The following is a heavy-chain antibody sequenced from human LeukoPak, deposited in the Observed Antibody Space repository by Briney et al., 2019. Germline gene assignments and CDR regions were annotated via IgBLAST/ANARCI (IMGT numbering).Heavy chain of an antibody. V-gene: IGHV3-30-3*01. Sequence: GGSLRLSCAASGFTFSSYAMHWVRQAPGKGLEWVAVISYDGSNKYYADSVKGRFTISRDNSKNTLYLRMNSLRAEDTAVYYCAREEGSGRFDPWGQGTLVTVSS. CDR1: GFTFSSYA. CDR2: ISYDGSNK. J-gene: IGHJ5*02. CDR3: AREEGSGRFDP.